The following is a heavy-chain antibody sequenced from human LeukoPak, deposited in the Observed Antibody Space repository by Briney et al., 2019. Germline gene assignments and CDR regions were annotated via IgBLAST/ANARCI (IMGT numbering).Heavy chain of an antibody. CDR2: INPNSGGT. J-gene: IGHJ4*02. Sequence: GASVKVSCKASGYTFTGYYMHWVRQAPGQGLEWMGWINPNSGGTNYAQKFQGWVTMTRDTSISTAYMELRSLRSDDTAVYYCARGPMGFGEFLFDYWGQGTLVTVSS. D-gene: IGHD3-10*01. V-gene: IGHV1-2*04. CDR1: GYTFTGYY. CDR3: ARGPMGFGEFLFDY.